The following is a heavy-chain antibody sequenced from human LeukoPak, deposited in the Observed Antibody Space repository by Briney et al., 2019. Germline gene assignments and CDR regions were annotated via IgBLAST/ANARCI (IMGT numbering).Heavy chain of an antibody. Sequence: GGSLRLSCAASGFTFDDYAMHWVRQAPGKGLKWVSGISWSSGKIAYADSVKGRFSISRDNAKNSLYLQMNSLRTEDTALYYCAKVISSGDYYDSSGLLFGGHYYGMGVCVQGTTVNV. CDR3: AKVISSGDYYDSSGLLFGGHYYGMGV. CDR1: GFTFDDYA. D-gene: IGHD3-22*01. CDR2: ISWSSGKI. V-gene: IGHV3-9*01. J-gene: IGHJ6*02.